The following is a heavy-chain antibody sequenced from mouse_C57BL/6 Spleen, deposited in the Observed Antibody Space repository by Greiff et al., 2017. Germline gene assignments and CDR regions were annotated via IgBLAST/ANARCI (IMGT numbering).Heavy chain of an antibody. Sequence: QVQLQQSGAELVRPGTSVKVSCKASGYAFTNYLIEWVKQRPGQGLEWIGVINPGSGGTNYNEKFKGKATLTADKSSSTAYMQLSRLTSEDSAVYVCAKGDYGFAYWGQGTLVTVSA. CDR1: GYAFTNYL. CDR3: AKGDYGFAY. D-gene: IGHD2-4*01. CDR2: INPGSGGT. V-gene: IGHV1-54*01. J-gene: IGHJ3*01.